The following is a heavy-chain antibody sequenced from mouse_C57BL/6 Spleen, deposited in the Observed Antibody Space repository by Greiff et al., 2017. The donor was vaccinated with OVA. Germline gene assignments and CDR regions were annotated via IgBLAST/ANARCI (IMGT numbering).Heavy chain of an antibody. V-gene: IGHV1-42*01. CDR3: ARTNYYGSSPGAY. CDR2: INPSTGGT. D-gene: IGHD1-1*01. J-gene: IGHJ3*01. Sequence: VHVKQSGPELVKPGASVKISCKASGYSFTGYYMNWVKQSPEKSLEWIGEINPSTGGTTYNQKFKAKATLTVDKSSSTAYMQLKSLTSEDSAVYYCARTNYYGSSPGAYWGQGTLVTVSA. CDR1: GYSFTGYY.